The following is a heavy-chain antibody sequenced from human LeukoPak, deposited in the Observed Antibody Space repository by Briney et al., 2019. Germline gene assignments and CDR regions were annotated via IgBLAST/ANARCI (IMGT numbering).Heavy chain of an antibody. V-gene: IGHV3-48*01. CDR1: GFAFSTHG. CDR3: ARGPSIVVVVAATGDSFDY. J-gene: IGHJ4*02. D-gene: IGHD2-15*01. CDR2: ISSSSSTI. Sequence: GGSLRLSCTASGFAFSTHGMNWVRQAPGKGLEWVSYISSSSSTIYYADSVKGRFTISRDNAKNSLYLQMNSLRAEDTAVYYCARGPSIVVVVAATGDSFDYWGQGTLVTVSS.